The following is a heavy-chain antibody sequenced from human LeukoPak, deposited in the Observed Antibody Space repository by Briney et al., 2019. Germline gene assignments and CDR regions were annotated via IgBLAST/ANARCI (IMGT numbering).Heavy chain of an antibody. CDR3: ARETDSTLFDC. CDR1: GFTFSSYG. V-gene: IGHV3-23*01. D-gene: IGHD2-2*01. Sequence: GGSLRLSCAASGFTFSSYGMSSVRQAPGKGLEWVSAISGSGGLTYYAASVRGRFTSPSDNSKKQRALQIDSRGPGDTAVYDCARETDSTLFDCWGQGTLVIVSS. J-gene: IGHJ4*02. CDR2: ISGSGGLT.